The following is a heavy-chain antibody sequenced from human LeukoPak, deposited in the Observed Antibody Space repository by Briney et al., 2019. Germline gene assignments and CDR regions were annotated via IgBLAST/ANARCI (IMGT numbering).Heavy chain of an antibody. CDR3: AKDLGSVVTPPSLDY. D-gene: IGHD4-23*01. J-gene: IGHJ4*02. CDR1: GFTFSSYS. Sequence: GGSLRLSCAASGFTFSSYSMNWVRQAPGKGLEWVSSISSSSSYIYYADSVKGRFTISRDNSKNTLYLQMNSLRAEDTAVYYCAKDLGSVVTPPSLDYWGQGTLVTVSS. V-gene: IGHV3-21*04. CDR2: ISSSSSYI.